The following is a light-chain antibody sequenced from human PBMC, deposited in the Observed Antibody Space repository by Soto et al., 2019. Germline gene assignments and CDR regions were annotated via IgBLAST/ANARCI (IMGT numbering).Light chain of an antibody. Sequence: DIQMTQSPSTLSASVGDRVAITCRASDNIAPWVAWYQQKPGKAPKLLIYKAANLADEVPSRFAGSGSATDFTLTITRLQPDDFATDYCQHYNSVSRTFGQGTKV. CDR2: KAA. CDR3: QHYNSVSRT. J-gene: IGKJ1*01. CDR1: DNIAPW. V-gene: IGKV1-5*03.